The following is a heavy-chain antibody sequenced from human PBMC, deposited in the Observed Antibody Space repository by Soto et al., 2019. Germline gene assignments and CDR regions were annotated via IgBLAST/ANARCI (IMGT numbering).Heavy chain of an antibody. CDR2: ISAYNHYT. J-gene: IGHJ4*02. D-gene: IGHD1-26*01. CDR3: ARVGPSREVPYPFEY. CDR1: GYTFSTYG. Sequence: VDLVQSGPEVRQPGASVNVSCKASGYTFSTYGISWVRQAPGQGLEWMGWISAYNHYTNYAQKFQGRVTMTTDTSTHTAYMELRSLRSGDTAMYFCARVGPSREVPYPFEYWGQGTLVTVSS. V-gene: IGHV1-18*01.